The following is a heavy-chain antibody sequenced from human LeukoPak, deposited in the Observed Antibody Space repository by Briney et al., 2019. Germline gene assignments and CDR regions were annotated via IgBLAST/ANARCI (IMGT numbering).Heavy chain of an antibody. Sequence: KHGESLKISCKGSGYTFTNYWIGWVCQMPGKGLEFMGIIYPGDSDTRYSPSFQGQVTISVDKSINTAYLQWSSLKASDSAMYYCARAGYSNRWDGVDYWGQGTLVTVSS. CDR2: IYPGDSDT. CDR3: ARAGYSNRWDGVDY. CDR1: GYTFTNYW. V-gene: IGHV5-51*01. D-gene: IGHD2/OR15-2a*01. J-gene: IGHJ4*02.